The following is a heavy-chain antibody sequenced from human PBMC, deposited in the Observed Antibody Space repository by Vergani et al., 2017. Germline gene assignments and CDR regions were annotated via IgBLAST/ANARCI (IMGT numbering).Heavy chain of an antibody. CDR3: ARVRDIVVVPAAYLDY. Sequence: QVQLVQSGAEVKKPGSSVKVSCKASGATFRSNTISWVRQVPGQGLEWMGRIIPVLGKTKYAQDFQGRLTITADTSTSTAYMELTSLRSQDTAVYYCARVRDIVVVPAAYLDYWGQGTLVTVSS. CDR1: GATFRSNT. V-gene: IGHV1-69*08. J-gene: IGHJ4*02. CDR2: IIPVLGKT. D-gene: IGHD2-2*01.